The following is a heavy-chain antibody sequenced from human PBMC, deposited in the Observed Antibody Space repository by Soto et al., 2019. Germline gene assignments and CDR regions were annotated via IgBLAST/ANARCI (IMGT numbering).Heavy chain of an antibody. Sequence: ASVKVSCKASGYTFTCHDINWMRQTTGQGLEWMGWMNPNSGHTNYAQNFQGRVTMTRDTSINTAYMELTNLRSEDTAIYYCASDMSNSWGQGTLVTVSS. CDR2: MNPNSGHT. CDR1: GYTFTCHD. CDR3: ASDMSNS. J-gene: IGHJ4*02. D-gene: IGHD3-9*01. V-gene: IGHV1-8*01.